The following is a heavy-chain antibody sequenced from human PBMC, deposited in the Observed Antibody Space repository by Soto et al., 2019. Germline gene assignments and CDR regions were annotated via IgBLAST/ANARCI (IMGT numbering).Heavy chain of an antibody. CDR2: IYYSGST. CDR1: GGSISSYY. D-gene: IGHD6-13*01. CDR3: ARGGAAAGSYNWFDP. V-gene: IGHV4-59*01. Sequence: PSETLSLTCPVSGGSISSYYWSWIRQPPGKGLEWIEYIYYSGSTNYSPSLKSRVNISVDTSKNQFSLKLSSVTAADTAVYYCARGGAAAGSYNWFDPWGQGTLVTVS. J-gene: IGHJ5*02.